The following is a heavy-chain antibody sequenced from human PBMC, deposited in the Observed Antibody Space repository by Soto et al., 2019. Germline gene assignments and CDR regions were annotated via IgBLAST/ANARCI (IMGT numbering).Heavy chain of an antibody. CDR1: GFTFSSYE. V-gene: IGHV3-48*03. Sequence: EVQLVESGGGLVQPRGSLRLSCAASGFTFSSYEMNWVRQAPGKGLEWVSYISSSGSTIYYADSVKGRFTISRDNAKNSLYLQMNSLRAEDTAVYYCARAARITIFGVVTNYYFDYWGQGTLVTVSS. CDR3: ARAARITIFGVVTNYYFDY. CDR2: ISSSGSTI. D-gene: IGHD3-3*01. J-gene: IGHJ4*02.